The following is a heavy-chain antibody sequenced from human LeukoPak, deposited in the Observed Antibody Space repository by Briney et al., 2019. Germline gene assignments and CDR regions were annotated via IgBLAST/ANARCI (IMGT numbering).Heavy chain of an antibody. Sequence: ASVKVSCKASGYTFTGYYMHWVRQAPGQGLEWMGWINPNGGGTNYAQKFQGRVTMTRDTSISTAYMELSRLRSDDTAVYYCARVALGIFDAFDIWGQGTMVTVSS. J-gene: IGHJ3*02. V-gene: IGHV1-2*02. CDR1: GYTFTGYY. CDR2: INPNGGGT. CDR3: ARVALGIFDAFDI. D-gene: IGHD7-27*01.